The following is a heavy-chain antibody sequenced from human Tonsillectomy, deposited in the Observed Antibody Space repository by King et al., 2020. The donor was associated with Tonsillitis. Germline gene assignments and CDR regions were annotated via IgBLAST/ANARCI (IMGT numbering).Heavy chain of an antibody. Sequence: QLVQSGAEVRKPGASVKVSCKASGFTFTDYCIHWLRQAPGQGLEWMGWINSNSGDTDFAQKFQGRVTLTRDTSMSTAYMELSGLRSDDTAVYFCARDAYRSWSLVDPWGQGTLVTVSS. CDR1: GFTFTDYC. CDR3: ARDAYRSWSLVDP. CDR2: INSNSGDT. V-gene: IGHV1-2*02. D-gene: IGHD6-13*01. J-gene: IGHJ5*02.